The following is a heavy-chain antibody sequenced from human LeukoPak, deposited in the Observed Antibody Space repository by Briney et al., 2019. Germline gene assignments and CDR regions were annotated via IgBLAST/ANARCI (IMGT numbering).Heavy chain of an antibody. J-gene: IGHJ4*02. CDR3: ARDGSSSWSTGIDY. D-gene: IGHD6-13*01. CDR2: IYYSGST. Sequence: SETLSLTCTVSGGSISSSSYYWGWIRQPPGKGLEWIGSIYYSGSTYYNPSLKSRVTMSVDTSKNQFSLKLSSVTAADTAVYYCARDGSSSWSTGIDYWGQGTLVTVSS. V-gene: IGHV4-39*07. CDR1: GGSISSSSYY.